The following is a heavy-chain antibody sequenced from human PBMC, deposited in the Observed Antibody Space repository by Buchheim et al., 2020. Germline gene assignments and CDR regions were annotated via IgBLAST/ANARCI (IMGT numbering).Heavy chain of an antibody. CDR3: ARDNGLIYFYGMDV. CDR2: IKWNGDVT. V-gene: IGHV3-20*01. CDR1: GFTFDDYG. D-gene: IGHD5-24*01. Sequence: EVQLVESGGGVVRPGGSLRLSCAASGFTFDDYGMSLVRQTPGKGPELGSRIKWNGDVTVYADSVKGRFPISRDNAKKFLHLQMNSLRAEDTALYHCARDNGLIYFYGMDVWGQGTT. J-gene: IGHJ6*02.